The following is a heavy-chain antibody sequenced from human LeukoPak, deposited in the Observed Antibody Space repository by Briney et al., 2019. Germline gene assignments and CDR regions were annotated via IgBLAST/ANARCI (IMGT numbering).Heavy chain of an antibody. Sequence: GGSLRLSCAASGFTFDDYAMHWVRQIPGKGLEWVSCINGDGSDTRYADPVKGRFTISRDNAKNTLYLQMNSLRVEDTAVYYCARDPRNKGFDPWGQGTLVTVSS. V-gene: IGHV3-74*01. CDR1: GFTFDDYA. J-gene: IGHJ5*02. D-gene: IGHD1/OR15-1a*01. CDR3: ARDPRNKGFDP. CDR2: INGDGSDT.